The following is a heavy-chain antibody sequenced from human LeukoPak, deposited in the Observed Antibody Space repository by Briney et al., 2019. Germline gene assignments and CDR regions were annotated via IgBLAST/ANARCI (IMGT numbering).Heavy chain of an antibody. CDR1: GGTFSSYA. V-gene: IGHV1-8*02. CDR2: MNPNSGNT. Sequence: ASVKVSCKASGGTFSSYAISWVRQAPGQGLEWMGWMNPNSGNTGYAQKFQGRVTMTRNTSISTAYMELSSLRSEDTAVYYCARARRRWSGNAFDIWGQGTMVTVSS. D-gene: IGHD3-10*01. J-gene: IGHJ3*02. CDR3: ARARRRWSGNAFDI.